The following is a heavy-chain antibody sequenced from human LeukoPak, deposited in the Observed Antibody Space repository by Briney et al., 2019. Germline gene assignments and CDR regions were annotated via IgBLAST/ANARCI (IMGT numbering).Heavy chain of an antibody. Sequence: QTGGSLGLSCAASGFTFSSYGMHWVRQAQGKGLEWGAVISYDGSNKYYADSVKGRFTISRDNSKNTLYLQMNSLRAEDTAVYYCAKNSHTAMAPLGYWGQGTLVTVSS. J-gene: IGHJ4*02. CDR1: GFTFSSYG. CDR2: ISYDGSNK. D-gene: IGHD5-18*01. V-gene: IGHV3-30*18. CDR3: AKNSHTAMAPLGY.